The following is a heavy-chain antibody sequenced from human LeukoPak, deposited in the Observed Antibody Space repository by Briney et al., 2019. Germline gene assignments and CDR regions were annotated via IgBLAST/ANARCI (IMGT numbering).Heavy chain of an antibody. J-gene: IGHJ3*02. V-gene: IGHV3-30-3*01. D-gene: IGHD5-24*01. CDR1: GFTFSSSA. CDR3: AREGGGAWLQANAFDI. Sequence: PGRSLRLSCAASGFTFSSSAVHWVRQAPGKGLEWVALISYDGSNKYYADSVKGRFTISRDNSKNTPYLQMNSLRAEDTAVYYCAREGGGAWLQANAFDIWGQGTMVTVSS. CDR2: ISYDGSNK.